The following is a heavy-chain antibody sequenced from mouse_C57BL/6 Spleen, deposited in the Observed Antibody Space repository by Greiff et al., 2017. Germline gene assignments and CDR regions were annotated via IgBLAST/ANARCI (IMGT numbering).Heavy chain of an antibody. CDR3: ARSGYDYDNFFDY. V-gene: IGHV1-54*01. J-gene: IGHJ2*01. CDR2: INPGSGGT. Sequence: VQLVESGAELVRPGTSVKVSCKASGYAFTNYLIEWVKQRPGQGLEWIGVINPGSGGTNYNEKFKGKATLTADKSSSTAYMQLSSLTSEDSAVYFCARSGYDYDNFFDYWGQGTTLTVSS. CDR1: GYAFTNYL. D-gene: IGHD2-4*01.